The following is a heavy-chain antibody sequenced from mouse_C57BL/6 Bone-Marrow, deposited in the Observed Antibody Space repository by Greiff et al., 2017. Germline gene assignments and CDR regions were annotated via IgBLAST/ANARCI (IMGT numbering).Heavy chain of an antibody. D-gene: IGHD2-5*01. V-gene: IGHV5-17*01. J-gene: IGHJ4*01. CDR2: ISSGSSTI. CDR1: GFTFSDYG. CDR3: ARGYYSNYGGYAMDY. Sequence: EVKLMESGGGLVKPGGSLKLSCAASGFTFSDYGMHWVRQAPEKGLEWVAYISSGSSTIYSADTVKGRFTISRANAKNTLFLQMTSLRSEDTAMYYCARGYYSNYGGYAMDYWGQGTSVTDSS.